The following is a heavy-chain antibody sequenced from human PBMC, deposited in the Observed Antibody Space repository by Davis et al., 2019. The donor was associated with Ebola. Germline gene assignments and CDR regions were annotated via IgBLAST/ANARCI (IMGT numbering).Heavy chain of an antibody. CDR3: ARRMWSLTAFDY. D-gene: IGHD2-15*01. CDR1: GFTFSTYT. J-gene: IGHJ4*02. CDR2: IREDGSER. V-gene: IGHV3-7*01. Sequence: PGGSLRLSCAASGFTFSTYTMNWVRQAPGKGLQWVASIREDGSERHSVDSLKGRFTISRDNAKNSLVLEMNSLRAEDTAVYFCARRMWSLTAFDYWGQGTLVTVSS.